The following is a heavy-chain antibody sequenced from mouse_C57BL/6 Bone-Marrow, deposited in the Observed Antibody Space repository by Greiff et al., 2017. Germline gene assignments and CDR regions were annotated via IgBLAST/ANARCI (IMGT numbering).Heavy chain of an antibody. D-gene: IGHD1-1*01. CDR3: ANGGSSSFAY. Sequence: EVQLQQSGPELVKPGDSVKISCKAYGHPLTGYFLNWVMQTFGTSLEWIGRLNPYHGDTFYNQKFKGKATLTVDKSSSTAHLELRSLTSEDSAVYYCANGGSSSFAYWGQGTLVTVSA. J-gene: IGHJ3*01. CDR2: LNPYHGDT. CDR1: GHPLTGYF. V-gene: IGHV1-20*01.